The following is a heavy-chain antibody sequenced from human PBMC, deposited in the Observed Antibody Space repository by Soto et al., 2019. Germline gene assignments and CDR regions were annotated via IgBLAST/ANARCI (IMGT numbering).Heavy chain of an antibody. V-gene: IGHV1-18*01. Sequence: QVQLVQSRPEVREPGASVKVSCKASGYTFTNYGVSWVRQAPGQGLEWMGWIGGYKGNTNYAQKLQGRVTLTTDTSTSTAYMELRSLRSDDTAVYYCAPHTLDTGMPSGYWGQGTLVTVSS. D-gene: IGHD5-18*01. CDR2: IGGYKGNT. CDR3: APHTLDTGMPSGY. CDR1: GYTFTNYG. J-gene: IGHJ4*02.